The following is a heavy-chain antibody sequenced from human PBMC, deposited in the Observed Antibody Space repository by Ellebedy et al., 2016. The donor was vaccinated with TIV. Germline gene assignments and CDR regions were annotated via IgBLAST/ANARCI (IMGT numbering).Heavy chain of an antibody. CDR2: VFYNGET. V-gene: IGHV4-59*12. J-gene: IGHJ4*02. CDR1: GGSITNYY. CDR3: ARGRGGYHCSSTSCPHWDY. D-gene: IGHD2-2*01. Sequence: SETLSLTXTVSGGSITNYYWSWIRQPPGKGLEWIGYVFYNGETNYNPSLKSRVAISVDTSKNQFSLKLSSVTAADTAVYYCARGRGGYHCSSTSCPHWDYWGQGTLVTVSS.